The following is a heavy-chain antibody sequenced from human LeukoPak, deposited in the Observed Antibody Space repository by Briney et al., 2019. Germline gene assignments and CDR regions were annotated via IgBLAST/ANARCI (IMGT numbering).Heavy chain of an antibody. D-gene: IGHD6-6*01. CDR3: ARAKQLPVAMDY. CDR2: INPSGGST. V-gene: IGHV1-46*01. J-gene: IGHJ4*02. CDR1: GYTFTSNY. Sequence: ASVKVSCKASGYTFTSNYINWVRQAPGQGLEWMGLINPSGGSTNYAQKCQGRLTMTRDTSTSTVYMELSSLRSEDTAVYYCARAKQLPVAMDYWGQGTLVTVSS.